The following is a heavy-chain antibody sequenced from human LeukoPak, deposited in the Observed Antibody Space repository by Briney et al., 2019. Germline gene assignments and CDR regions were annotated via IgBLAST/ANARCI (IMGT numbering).Heavy chain of an antibody. CDR1: GGSISSYY. CDR3: ARMGLNPLGYPTYFDY. V-gene: IGHV4-4*07. CDR2: INTSGST. J-gene: IGHJ4*02. D-gene: IGHD3-16*02. Sequence: WETLSLTCTVSGGSISSYYWSWIRQPAGKGLEWIGRINTSGSTNYNPSLKSRVTMSVDTSKNQFSLKLSSVTAADTAVYYCARMGLNPLGYPTYFDYWGQGTLVTVSS.